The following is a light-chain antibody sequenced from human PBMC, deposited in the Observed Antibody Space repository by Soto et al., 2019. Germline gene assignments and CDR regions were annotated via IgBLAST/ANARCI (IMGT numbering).Light chain of an antibody. Sequence: QSALTQPASVCGSPGQSITISCTGTSSDIGAYNFVSWYQQHPGKAPKLMLYDVNIRPSRVSNRFSGSKSGNTVSLTISGLQAEDEADYYCTSWTTSTTMIFGGGTKLTVL. CDR3: TSWTTSTTMI. J-gene: IGLJ2*01. CDR1: SSDIGAYNF. CDR2: DVN. V-gene: IGLV2-14*03.